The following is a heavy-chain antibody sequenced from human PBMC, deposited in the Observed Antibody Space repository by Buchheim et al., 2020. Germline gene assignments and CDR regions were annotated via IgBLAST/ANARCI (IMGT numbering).Heavy chain of an antibody. CDR1: GFTFNNYA. D-gene: IGHD6-13*01. J-gene: IGHJ4*02. CDR2: ISYDGTNT. V-gene: IGHV3-30-3*01. CDR3: ARQGAAPGTFDPDFDY. Sequence: QVHLVESGGGVVQPGRSLRLSCAASGFTFNNYAIHWVRQAPGKGLEWVAIISYDGTNTFFADSVKGRFTISRDNSKNKVYMLMNSLRTEDTAVYYCARQGAAPGTFDPDFDYWGQGTL.